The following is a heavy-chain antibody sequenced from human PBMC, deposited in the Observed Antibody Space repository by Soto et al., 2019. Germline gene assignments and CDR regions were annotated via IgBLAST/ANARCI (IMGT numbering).Heavy chain of an antibody. CDR1: GFTFNSYG. CDR3: ARDTPPTDY. J-gene: IGHJ4*02. V-gene: IGHV3-30*03. Sequence: GGSLRLSCAASGFTFNSYGIHWVRQALGKGLEWVAVISHDGSKANYAQKFQGRVTMTTDTLTSTAYMELRSLRSDDTAVYYCARDTPPTDYWGQGTLVTVSS. CDR2: ISHDGSKA.